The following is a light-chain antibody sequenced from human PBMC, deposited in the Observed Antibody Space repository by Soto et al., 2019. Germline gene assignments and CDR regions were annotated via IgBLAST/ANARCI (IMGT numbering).Light chain of an antibody. J-gene: IGLJ1*01. V-gene: IGLV1-44*01. CDR3: STWDDTLDAYV. Sequence: QAVVPQPPSASAPPGQRVTISCSGGSSNIGDNPVNWYQHLPGAAPTLLIYNNNQRPSGVPDRFSGSKSGASASLAISGLRSEDEADYYCSTWDDTLDAYVFGTGTKLTVL. CDR2: NNN. CDR1: SSNIGDNP.